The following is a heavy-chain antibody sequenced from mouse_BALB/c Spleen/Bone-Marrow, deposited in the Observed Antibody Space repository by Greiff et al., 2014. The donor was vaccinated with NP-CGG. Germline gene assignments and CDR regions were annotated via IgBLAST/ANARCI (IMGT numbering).Heavy chain of an antibody. V-gene: IGHV1-74*04. J-gene: IGHJ3*01. D-gene: IGHD2-4*01. Sequence: VQLVESGAELVRPGASMKLSCKASGYTFTSYWMNWVKQRPEQGLEWIGRIDPYDSETHYNQKFKDKAILTVDKSSSTAYMQLSSLTSEDSAVYYCARGRDYDVFSYWGQGTLVTVSA. CDR3: ARGRDYDVFSY. CDR2: IDPYDSET. CDR1: GYTFTSYW.